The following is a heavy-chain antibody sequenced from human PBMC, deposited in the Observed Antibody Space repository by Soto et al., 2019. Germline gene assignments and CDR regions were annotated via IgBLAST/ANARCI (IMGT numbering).Heavy chain of an antibody. D-gene: IGHD3-22*01. J-gene: IGHJ3*02. CDR3: ARAQGYYDSSGYLWYAFDI. Sequence: SETLSLTCTVSGGSISSYYWSWIRQPPGKGLEWIGYIYYSGSTNYNPSLKSRVTISVDTSKNQFSLKLSSVTAADTAVYYCARAQGYYDSSGYLWYAFDIWGQGTMVTVSS. CDR1: GGSISSYY. CDR2: IYYSGST. V-gene: IGHV4-59*01.